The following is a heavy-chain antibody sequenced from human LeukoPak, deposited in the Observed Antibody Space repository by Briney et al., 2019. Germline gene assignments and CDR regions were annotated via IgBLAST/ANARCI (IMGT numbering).Heavy chain of an antibody. D-gene: IGHD3-16*01. V-gene: IGHV3-48*04. CDR1: GFTFSSYS. CDR3: ARDRQNKDRWSGGDY. Sequence: GGSLRLSCAASGFTFSSYSMNWVRQAPGKGLEWVSYISSSSSTIYYADSVKGRFTISRDNAKNSLYLQMNSLRAEDTAVYYCARDRQNKDRWSGGDYWGQGTLVTVSS. CDR2: ISSSSSTI. J-gene: IGHJ4*02.